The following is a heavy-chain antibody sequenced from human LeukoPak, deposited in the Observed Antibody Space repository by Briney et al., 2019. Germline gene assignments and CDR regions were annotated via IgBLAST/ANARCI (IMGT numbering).Heavy chain of an antibody. J-gene: IGHJ4*02. D-gene: IGHD3-3*01. CDR2: ISGSGGST. CDR3: AKDYDFWSGYYRAFDY. Sequence: PGGSLRLSCAASGFTFSSYAMSWVRQAPGKGLEWVSAISGSGGSTYYADSVKGRFTISRDNSKNTLYLQMNSLRAEDTAVYYCAKDYDFWSGYYRAFDYWGQGTLVTVSS. CDR1: GFTFSSYA. V-gene: IGHV3-23*01.